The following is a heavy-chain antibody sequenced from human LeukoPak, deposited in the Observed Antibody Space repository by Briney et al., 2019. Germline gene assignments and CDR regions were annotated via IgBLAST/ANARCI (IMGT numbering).Heavy chain of an antibody. Sequence: GGSLRLSCAASGFTFSSYWMSWVRQAPGKGLEWVANIKQDGSEKYYVDSVKGRFTISRDNAKNSLYLQMNSLGAEDTAVYYCARSPIVATIHYYYYMDVWGKGTTVTISS. CDR3: ARSPIVATIHYYYYMDV. J-gene: IGHJ6*03. CDR2: IKQDGSEK. D-gene: IGHD5-12*01. CDR1: GFTFSSYW. V-gene: IGHV3-7*01.